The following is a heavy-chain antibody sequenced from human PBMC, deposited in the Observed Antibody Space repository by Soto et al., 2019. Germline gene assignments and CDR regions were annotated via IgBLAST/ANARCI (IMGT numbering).Heavy chain of an antibody. D-gene: IGHD2-15*01. V-gene: IGHV4-39*01. Sequence: SETLSLTCTVSGGSISSSSYYWGWIRQPPGKGLEWIGSIYYSGSTYYNPSLKSRVTISVDTSKNQFSLKLSSVTAADTAVYYCAVVVAAGIDYWGQGTLVTVSS. J-gene: IGHJ4*02. CDR3: AVVVAAGIDY. CDR2: IYYSGST. CDR1: GGSISSSSYY.